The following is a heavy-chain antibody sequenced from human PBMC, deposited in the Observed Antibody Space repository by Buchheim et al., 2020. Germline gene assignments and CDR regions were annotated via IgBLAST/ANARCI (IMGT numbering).Heavy chain of an antibody. J-gene: IGHJ4*02. V-gene: IGHV3-23*01. D-gene: IGHD6-19*01. CDR3: AKDRGYIYSSGLDY. CDR2: ISGNGVNT. CDR1: GFTFSSYA. Sequence: EVQLLESGGGLVQPGGSLRLSCAASGFTFSSYAMSWVRQAPGKGLEWVSGISGNGVNTFYADSVRGRFTISRDNSQNTLYLQMNTLRAEDTALYYCAKDRGYIYSSGLDYWGQGTL.